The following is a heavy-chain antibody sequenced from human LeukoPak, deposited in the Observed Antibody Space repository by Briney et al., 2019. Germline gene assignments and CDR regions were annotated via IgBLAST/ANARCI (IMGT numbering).Heavy chain of an antibody. CDR2: ISSSSSYI. D-gene: IGHD3-22*01. CDR3: ARDRVHYYDSSGQTPFLDY. J-gene: IGHJ4*02. Sequence: KSGGSLRLSCAASGFTFSSYSMNWVRQAPGKGLEWVSSISSSSSYIYYADSVKGRFTISRDNAKNSLYLQMNSLRAEDTAVYYCARDRVHYYDSSGQTPFLDYWGQGTLVTVSS. V-gene: IGHV3-21*01. CDR1: GFTFSSYS.